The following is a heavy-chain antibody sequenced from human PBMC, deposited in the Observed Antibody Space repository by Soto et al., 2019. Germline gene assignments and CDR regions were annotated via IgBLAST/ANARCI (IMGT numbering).Heavy chain of an antibody. CDR2: ISAYNGNT. CDR3: ARPRPGIAVAGTQYYYYYYGMDV. D-gene: IGHD6-19*01. CDR1: GYTFTSYG. V-gene: IGHV1-18*01. Sequence: ASVKVSCKASGYTFTSYGISWVRQAPGQGLEWMGWISAYNGNTNYAQKLQGRVTMTTDTSTSTAYMELRSLRSDDTAVYYCARPRPGIAVAGTQYYYYYYGMDVWGQGATVTVSS. J-gene: IGHJ6*02.